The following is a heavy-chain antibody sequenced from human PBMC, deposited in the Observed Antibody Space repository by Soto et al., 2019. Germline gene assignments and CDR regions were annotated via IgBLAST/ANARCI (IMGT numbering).Heavy chain of an antibody. Sequence: QVQLVQSGAEVKKPGSSVKVSCKASGGTFSSYAISWVRQAPGQGLEWMGGIIPIFGTANYAQKFQGRVTVTADESTGTAYMELSSLRSEDTAVYYCARSTGGYCSSTSCYTSNWFDPWCQGTLVTVSS. D-gene: IGHD2-2*02. J-gene: IGHJ5*02. CDR1: GGTFSSYA. CDR2: IIPIFGTA. CDR3: ARSTGGYCSSTSCYTSNWFDP. V-gene: IGHV1-69*01.